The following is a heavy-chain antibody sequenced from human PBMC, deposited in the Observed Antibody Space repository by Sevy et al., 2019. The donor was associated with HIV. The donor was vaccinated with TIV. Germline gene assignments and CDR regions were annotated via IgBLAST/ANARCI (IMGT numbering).Heavy chain of an antibody. CDR1: GFTFSRYE. CDR3: ATTRRDDYNYYFDY. J-gene: IGHJ4*02. V-gene: IGHV3-48*03. Sequence: GGSLRLSCTASGFTFSRYEMNWVRQGPGKGLEWVSHISTGGGPIYYAESVEGRFTISRDNAKNSPYLQMNSLRAEDTAVYYCATTRRDDYNYYFDYWGQGTPVTVSS. CDR2: ISTGGGPI. D-gene: IGHD4-4*01.